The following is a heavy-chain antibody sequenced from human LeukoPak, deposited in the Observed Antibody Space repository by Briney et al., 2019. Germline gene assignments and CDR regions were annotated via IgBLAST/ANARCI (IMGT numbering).Heavy chain of an antibody. J-gene: IGHJ3*02. Sequence: GGPLKFPGEAPGFTFSSYWLSWVGQAPGKGLKWGANIKQEGSEKYYVDSVKGRFTISRDNAKNSLYLQMNSLRAEDTAVYYCARDRPLYDSSGLPNDAFDIWGQGTMVTVSS. CDR2: IKQEGSEK. V-gene: IGHV3-7*01. D-gene: IGHD3-22*01. CDR3: ARDRPLYDSSGLPNDAFDI. CDR1: GFTFSSYW.